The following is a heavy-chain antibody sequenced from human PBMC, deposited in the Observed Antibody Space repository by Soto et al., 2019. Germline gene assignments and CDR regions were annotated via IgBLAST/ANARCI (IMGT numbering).Heavy chain of an antibody. V-gene: IGHV4-31*03. CDR1: GGSISSGGFY. D-gene: IGHD4-17*01. CDR2: IYSTGST. CDR3: ARDWIYGDHERRWFDH. J-gene: IGHJ5*02. Sequence: SETLSLTCTVSGGSISSGGFYWSWIRQHPEQGLEWIGHIYSTGSTYYSPYLKSRVTISVDTSKNQFSLKLNSVTAADTAVYYCARDWIYGDHERRWFDHWGPGTLVTVSS.